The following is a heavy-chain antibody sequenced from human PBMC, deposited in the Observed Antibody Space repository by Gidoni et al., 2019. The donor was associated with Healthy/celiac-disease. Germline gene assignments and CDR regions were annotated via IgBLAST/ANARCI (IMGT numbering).Heavy chain of an antibody. CDR1: GGSFSGYY. D-gene: IGHD6-6*01. J-gene: IGHJ4*02. CDR3: ARGLYSSSPPFH. Sequence: QVQLQQWGAGLLKPSETLSLTCAVYGGSFSGYYWSWIRQPPGKGLEWIGEINHSGSTNYNPSLKRRVTISVDTSKNQFSLKLSSVTAADTAVYYCARGLYSSSPPFHWGQGTLVTVSS. V-gene: IGHV4-34*01. CDR2: INHSGST.